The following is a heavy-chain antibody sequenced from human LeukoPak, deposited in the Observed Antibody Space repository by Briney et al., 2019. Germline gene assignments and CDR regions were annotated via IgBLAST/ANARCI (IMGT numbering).Heavy chain of an antibody. CDR1: GGTFSSYA. D-gene: IGHD4-17*01. Sequence: GASVKVSCKASGGTFSSYAISWVRQAPGQGLEWMGGIIPIFSTANYAQKFQGRVTITADESTSTAYMELSSLRSEDTAVYYCARDPTVTSLGAGWGFDPWGQGTLVTVSS. CDR3: ARDPTVTSLGAGWGFDP. CDR2: IIPIFSTA. J-gene: IGHJ5*02. V-gene: IGHV1-69*13.